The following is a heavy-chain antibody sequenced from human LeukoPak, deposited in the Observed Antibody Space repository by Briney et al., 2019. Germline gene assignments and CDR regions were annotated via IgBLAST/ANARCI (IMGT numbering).Heavy chain of an antibody. J-gene: IGHJ4*02. V-gene: IGHV3-11*01. CDR3: ARDRRDRYYYDSSGYYC. CDR1: GWTFSDYY. CDR2: ISSSGSTI. D-gene: IGHD3-22*01. Sequence: GGALRLSCAASGWTFSDYYMSWIRQAPGKGLEWVPYISSSGSTIYYADSVKGRFTISRDNAKNSLYLQMNSLRAEDTAVYYCARDRRDRYYYDSSGYYCSGQGTLVTVSS.